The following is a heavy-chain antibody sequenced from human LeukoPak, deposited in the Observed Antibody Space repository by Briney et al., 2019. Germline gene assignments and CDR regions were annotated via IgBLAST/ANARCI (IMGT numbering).Heavy chain of an antibody. CDR3: AKDVQGYYDFWSGYYTYGYYYYMDV. V-gene: IGHV3-73*01. CDR2: IRSKANSYAT. CDR1: GFTFSGSA. D-gene: IGHD3-3*01. Sequence: GSLRLSCAASGFTFSGSAMHWVRQASGKGLEWVGRIRSKANSYATAYAASVKGRFTISRDDSKNTAYLQMNSLRAEDTAVYYCAKDVQGYYDFWSGYYTYGYYYYMDVWGKGTTVTVSS. J-gene: IGHJ6*03.